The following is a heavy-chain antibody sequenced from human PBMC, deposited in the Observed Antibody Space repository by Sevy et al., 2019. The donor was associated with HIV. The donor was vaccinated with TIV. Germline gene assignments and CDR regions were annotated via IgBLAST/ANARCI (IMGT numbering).Heavy chain of an antibody. V-gene: IGHV1-46*01. D-gene: IGHD3-10*01. J-gene: IGHJ6*02. CDR3: ARVGSRRGDYYYYGMDV. Sequence: ASVKVSCKASGYTFTSYYMHWVRQAPGQGLEWMGIINPSGGSTSYAQKFQGRVTMTRDTSTSTVYMELSSLRSEDTAVYYCARVGSRRGDYYYYGMDVWGQGTTVTVSS. CDR2: INPSGGST. CDR1: GYTFTSYY.